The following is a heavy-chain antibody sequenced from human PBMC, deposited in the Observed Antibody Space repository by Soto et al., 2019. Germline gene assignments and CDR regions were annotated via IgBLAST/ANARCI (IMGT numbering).Heavy chain of an antibody. CDR1: GGTFSSYA. D-gene: IGHD4-4*01. J-gene: IGHJ6*02. V-gene: IGHV1-69*01. CDR2: IIPIFGTA. Sequence: QVQLVQSGAEVKKPGSSVKVSCKASGGTFSSYAISWVRQAPGQGLEWMGGIIPIFGTANYAQKFQGRVTITADESTSTAYMELSSLRSEDTAMYYCARVSDYSNYSFRYYGMDVWGQGTTVTVSS. CDR3: ARVSDYSNYSFRYYGMDV.